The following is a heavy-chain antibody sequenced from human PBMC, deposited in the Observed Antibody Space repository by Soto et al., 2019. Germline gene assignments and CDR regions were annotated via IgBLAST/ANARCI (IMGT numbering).Heavy chain of an antibody. CDR1: GFSFNNYA. CDR3: AKGHYYDNVGNWVANQAFDS. J-gene: IGHJ4*02. V-gene: IGHV3-23*01. D-gene: IGHD3-22*01. Sequence: EVQLLQSGGGVVQPGGSLRLSCAVSGFSFNNYAMNWVRLAPGKGLEWVSSISGGGTGTYSADAVMGRFTISSDKSRNTVYLQMSSLRAEDTAVYYCAKGHYYDNVGNWVANQAFDSWGQGSLVTVSS. CDR2: ISGGGTGT.